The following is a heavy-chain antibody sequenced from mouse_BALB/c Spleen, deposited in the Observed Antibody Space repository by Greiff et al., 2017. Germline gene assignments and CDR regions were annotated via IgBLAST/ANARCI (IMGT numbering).Heavy chain of an antibody. J-gene: IGHJ3*01. CDR2: IYPGDGDT. V-gene: IGHV1-80*01. CDR3: ARRNGNHEGFAY. Sequence: QVHVKQSGAELVRPGSSVKISCKASGYAFSSYWMNWVKQRPGQGLEWIGQIYPGDGDTNYNGKFKGKATLTADKSSSTAYMQLSSLTSEDSAVYFCARRNGNHEGFAYWGQGTLVTVSA. CDR1: GYAFSSYW. D-gene: IGHD2-1*01.